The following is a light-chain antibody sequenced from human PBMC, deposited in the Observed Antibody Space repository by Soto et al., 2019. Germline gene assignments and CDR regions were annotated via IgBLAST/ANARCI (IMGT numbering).Light chain of an antibody. CDR1: SGSVSTSYY. J-gene: IGLJ2*01. Sequence: QTVVTQEPSFSVSPGGTVTLTCGLSSGSVSTSYYPSWYQQTPGQAPRTLIYSTNTRSSGVPDRFSGSILENKAALTITGDQADDESDYYCVLYMGSGISVFGGGTKLTVL. V-gene: IGLV8-61*01. CDR3: VLYMGSGISV. CDR2: STN.